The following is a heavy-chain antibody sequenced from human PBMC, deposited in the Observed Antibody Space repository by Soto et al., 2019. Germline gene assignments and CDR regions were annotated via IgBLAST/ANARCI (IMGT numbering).Heavy chain of an antibody. CDR3: ARVVPAAIWDPYYYYGMDV. Sequence: PGGSLRLSCAASGFTFSDYYMSWIRQAPGKGLEWVSYISSSSSYTNYADSVKGRFTTSRDNAKNSLYLQMNSLRAEDTAVYYCARVVPAAIWDPYYYYGMDVWGQGTTVTVSS. V-gene: IGHV3-11*06. D-gene: IGHD2-2*02. J-gene: IGHJ6*02. CDR1: GFTFSDYY. CDR2: ISSSSSYT.